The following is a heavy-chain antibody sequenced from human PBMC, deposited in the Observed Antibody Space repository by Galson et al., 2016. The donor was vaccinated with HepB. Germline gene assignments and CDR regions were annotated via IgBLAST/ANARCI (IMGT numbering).Heavy chain of an antibody. CDR3: TRERRYCSDGICYSFDY. D-gene: IGHD2-15*01. CDR2: TYYRSAWLD. V-gene: IGHV6-1*01. CDR1: GDSVSSNSAT. Sequence: CAISGDSVSSNSATWNWIRQSPSRGLEWLGRTYYRSAWLDDYAISVKSRISINPDTSKNRFSLHLSSVTPEDTAVYYCTRERRYCSDGICYSFDYWGLGILVTVSS. J-gene: IGHJ4*02.